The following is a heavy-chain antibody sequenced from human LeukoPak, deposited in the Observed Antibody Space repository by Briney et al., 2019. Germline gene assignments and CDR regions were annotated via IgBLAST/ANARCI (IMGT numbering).Heavy chain of an antibody. CDR1: GFTVGSTY. CDR2: IYSGGST. Sequence: GGSLRPSCAASGFTVGSTYMSWVRQAPGKGLEWVSAIYSGGSTYYADSVKGRFTISRVNPKNAVYLQMSSLRAEDTAAYYCARELGDPGDYWGQGTLVTVSS. V-gene: IGHV3-53*01. J-gene: IGHJ4*02. D-gene: IGHD2-21*02. CDR3: ARELGDPGDY.